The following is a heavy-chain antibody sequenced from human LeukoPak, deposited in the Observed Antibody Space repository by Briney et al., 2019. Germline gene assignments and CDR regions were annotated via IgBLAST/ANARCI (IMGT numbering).Heavy chain of an antibody. V-gene: IGHV1-69*04. CDR2: IIPIFGIA. J-gene: IGHJ4*02. CDR3: ARDRATRSLYVGY. D-gene: IGHD4-17*01. Sequence: EASVKVSCKASGGSFSSYAISWVRQAPGQGLEWMGRIIPIFGIANYAQKFQGRVTITADKSTSTAYMELSSLRSEDTAVYYYARDRATRSLYVGYRGQGTLVTVAS. CDR1: GGSFSSYA.